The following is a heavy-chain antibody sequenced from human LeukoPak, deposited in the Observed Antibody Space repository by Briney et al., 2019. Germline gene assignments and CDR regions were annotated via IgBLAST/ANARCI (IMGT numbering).Heavy chain of an antibody. CDR3: ARFGCSGGGCSVYYYYGMDV. CDR2: IYYSGST. CDR1: GGSISTYY. J-gene: IGHJ6*02. Sequence: SETLSLTCTVSGGSISTYYWSWIRQPPGKGLEWIGYIYYSGSTNYNPSLKSRVTISVDTSKNQFSLKLSSVTAADTAVYYCARFGCSGGGCSVYYYYGMDVWGQGTTVTVSS. V-gene: IGHV4-59*01. D-gene: IGHD2-15*01.